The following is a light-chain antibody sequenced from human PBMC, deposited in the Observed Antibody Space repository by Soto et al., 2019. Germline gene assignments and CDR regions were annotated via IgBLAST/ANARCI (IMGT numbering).Light chain of an antibody. CDR2: QAS. CDR1: KLGDKY. J-gene: IGLJ2*01. Sequence: SSELTQPPSVSVSPGQTASITCSGAKLGDKYVFWYQQKPGQSPVLVIYQASKRPSGIPERLSASNSGNTATLTISGTQAMDEADYYCQAWDTSTVVFGGGTKLTVL. V-gene: IGLV3-1*01. CDR3: QAWDTSTVV.